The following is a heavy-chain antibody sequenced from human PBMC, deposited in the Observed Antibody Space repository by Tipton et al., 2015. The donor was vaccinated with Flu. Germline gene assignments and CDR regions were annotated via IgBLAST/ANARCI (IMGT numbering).Heavy chain of an antibody. J-gene: IGHJ5*02. CDR3: ARDRVGDYSGFDP. V-gene: IGHV4-61*02. CDR2: IYTSGST. CDR1: GGSVTSGSYY. Sequence: TLSLTCTVSGGSVTSGSYYWNWIRQPAGKGLEWIGRIYTSGSTNYNPSLKSRVTISVDTSKNQFSLKLSSVTAADTAVYYCARDRVGDYSGFDPWGQGTLVTVSS. D-gene: IGHD4-17*01.